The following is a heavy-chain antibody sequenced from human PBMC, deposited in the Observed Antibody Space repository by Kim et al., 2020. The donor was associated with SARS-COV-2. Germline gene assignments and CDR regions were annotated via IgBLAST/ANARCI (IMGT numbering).Heavy chain of an antibody. Sequence: GGSLRLSCEASGFTFGNHCMHCVCQDLVKGLERVAFIWFDGSEHEYADSVRGRFSISRDNAKNTVFLQMNSLGSEDTAVYYCARDGQRLAPFGLDVWGQGTAVTVSS. J-gene: IGHJ6*02. CDR1: GFTFGNHC. CDR2: IWFDGSEH. CDR3: ARDGQRLAPFGLDV. V-gene: IGHV3-33*01. D-gene: IGHD5-12*01.